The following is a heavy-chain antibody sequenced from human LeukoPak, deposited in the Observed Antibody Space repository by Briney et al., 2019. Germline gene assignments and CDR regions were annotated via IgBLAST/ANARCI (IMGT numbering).Heavy chain of an antibody. CDR3: ARDHSSGYYFDY. D-gene: IGHD3-22*01. Sequence: PGGSLRLSCAASGFTFSSYSMNWVRQAPGKGLEWVSSISSSSSYIYYADSVKGRFTISRDNAKNSLYLQMNSLRAEDTAVYYCARDHSSGYYFDYWGQGTLVTVSS. J-gene: IGHJ4*02. V-gene: IGHV3-21*01. CDR1: GFTFSSYS. CDR2: ISSSSSYI.